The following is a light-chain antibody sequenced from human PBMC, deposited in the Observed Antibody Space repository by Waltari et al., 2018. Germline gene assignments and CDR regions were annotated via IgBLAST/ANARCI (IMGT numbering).Light chain of an antibody. Sequence: QSALTQPASVSGSPGQSITISCTGTTSAVGNYNLASWYQQNPGKAPKLLIYEGSRRPSGISNRFSGSTSGNTASLTISGLQAEDEADYYCCSSAGRSTLFGGGTKLTLL. CDR2: EGS. CDR1: TSAVGNYNL. J-gene: IGLJ2*01. CDR3: CSSAGRSTL. V-gene: IGLV2-23*01.